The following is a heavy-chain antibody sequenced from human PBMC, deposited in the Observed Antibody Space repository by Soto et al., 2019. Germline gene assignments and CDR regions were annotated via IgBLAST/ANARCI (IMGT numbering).Heavy chain of an antibody. V-gene: IGHV4-39*02. CDR1: GGDVTSSRYY. CDR2: IYYGGST. Sequence: SETLSLTCTVSGGDVTSSRYYWAWIRQTPGKGLEWIATIYYGGSTYYSPSLKSRVTISIDTSKNQFSLKMMSLSAADTAVYYCARDGTIFGENYMDVWGKGTTVTVSS. CDR3: ARDGTIFGENYMDV. J-gene: IGHJ6*03. D-gene: IGHD3-3*01.